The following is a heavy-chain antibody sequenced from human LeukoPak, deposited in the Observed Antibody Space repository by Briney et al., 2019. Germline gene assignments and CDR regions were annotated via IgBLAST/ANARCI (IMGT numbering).Heavy chain of an antibody. CDR1: GGTFSSYA. Sequence: SVKVSCKASGGTFSSYAISWVRQAPGQGLEWMGGIIPIFGTANYAQKFQGGVTITADESTSTAYMELSSLRSEDTAVYYCASDYYGSGSYYFFDYWGQGSLVTVSS. CDR3: ASDYYGSGSYYFFDY. CDR2: IIPIFGTA. J-gene: IGHJ4*02. D-gene: IGHD3-10*01. V-gene: IGHV1-69*13.